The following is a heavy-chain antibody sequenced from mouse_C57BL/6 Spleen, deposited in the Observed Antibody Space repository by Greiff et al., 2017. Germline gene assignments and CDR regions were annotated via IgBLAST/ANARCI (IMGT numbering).Heavy chain of an antibody. D-gene: IGHD2-1*01. CDR2: IDPSDSET. J-gene: IGHJ4*01. CDR3: ARDGNFAMDY. CDR1: GYTFTSYW. Sequence: VQLQQPGAELVRPGSSVKLSCKASGYTFTSYWMHWVKQRPIQGLEWIGNIDPSDSETHYNQKFKDKATLTVEKSSSTAYMQLSSLTSEDSAVYYCARDGNFAMDYWGQGTSVTVSS. V-gene: IGHV1-52*01.